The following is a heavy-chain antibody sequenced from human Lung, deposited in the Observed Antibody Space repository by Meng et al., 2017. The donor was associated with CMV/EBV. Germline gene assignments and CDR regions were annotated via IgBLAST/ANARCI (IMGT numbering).Heavy chain of an antibody. D-gene: IGHD3-22*01. CDR3: ARADGSSGYSYLIDY. CDR1: GFTVSSNY. Sequence: SGFTVSSNYMNWVRQPPGKGLEWVSVLYAGGSPYYAGSVKGRFTISRDNSKNTLYLQMNDLRAEDTALYYCARADGSSGYSYLIDYWGQGTLVTVSS. V-gene: IGHV3-53*01. J-gene: IGHJ4*02. CDR2: LYAGGSP.